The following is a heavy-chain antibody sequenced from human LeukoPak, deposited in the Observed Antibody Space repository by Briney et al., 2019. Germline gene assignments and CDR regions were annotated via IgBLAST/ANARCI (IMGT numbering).Heavy chain of an antibody. CDR1: GFTFSDYY. V-gene: IGHV3-11*05. CDR3: ARGARITMIRGVRNLGAFDY. J-gene: IGHJ4*02. CDR2: ISSSSSYT. D-gene: IGHD3-10*01. Sequence: PGGSLRLSCAASGFTFSDYYMSWIRQAPGEGLEWVSHISSSSSYTNYADYVKGRFTVSRDNAKNSMYLQMNSLRAEDTAVYYCARGARITMIRGVRNLGAFDYWGQGTLVTVSS.